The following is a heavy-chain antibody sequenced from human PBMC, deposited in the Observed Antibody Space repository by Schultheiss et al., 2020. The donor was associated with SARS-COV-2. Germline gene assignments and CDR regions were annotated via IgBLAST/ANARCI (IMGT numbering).Heavy chain of an antibody. J-gene: IGHJ4*02. CDR2: INHSGST. Sequence: SETLSLTCAVYGGSFSGYYWSWIRQPPGKGLEWIGEINHSGSTNYNPSLKSRVTISVDTSKNQFSLKLSSVTAADTAVYYCARVPGTPGRGIDYWGQGTLVTVSS. CDR1: GGSFSGYY. CDR3: ARVPGTPGRGIDY. D-gene: IGHD1-1*01. V-gene: IGHV4-34*01.